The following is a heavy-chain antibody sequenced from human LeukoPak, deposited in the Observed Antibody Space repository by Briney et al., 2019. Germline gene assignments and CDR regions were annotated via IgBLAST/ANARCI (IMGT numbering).Heavy chain of an antibody. J-gene: IGHJ4*02. D-gene: IGHD3-22*01. V-gene: IGHV5-10-1*01. Sequence: GESLKISCKGSGYSFTSYWITWLRQMPGKGLEWLGRIDPSDSYTDYSPSFQGHVTISADKSISTAYLQWSSLKASDPAMYYCAIDPYYYDGSGSLDYWGQGTLVTVSS. CDR2: IDPSDSYT. CDR1: GYSFTSYW. CDR3: AIDPYYYDGSGSLDY.